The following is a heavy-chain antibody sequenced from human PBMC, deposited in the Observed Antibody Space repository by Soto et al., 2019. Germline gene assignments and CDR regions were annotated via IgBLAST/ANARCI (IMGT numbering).Heavy chain of an antibody. V-gene: IGHV3-23*01. J-gene: IGHJ6*03. CDR3: AKASMLYDHIWGSYRPSSYMDV. CDR2: TSGSGGST. Sequence: PGGSLRLSCAASGFTFSSDAMSWVRQAPGKGLEWVSATSGSGGSTYYADSVKGLFTISRDNSKNTLYLQMNSLRAEDTAVYYCAKASMLYDHIWGSYRPSSYMDVWGKGTTVTVSS. CDR1: GFTFSSDA. D-gene: IGHD3-16*02.